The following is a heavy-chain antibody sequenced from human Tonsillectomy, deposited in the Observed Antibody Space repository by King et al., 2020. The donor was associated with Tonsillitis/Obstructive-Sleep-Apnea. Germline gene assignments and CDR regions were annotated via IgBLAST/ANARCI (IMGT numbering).Heavy chain of an antibody. CDR1: GFTFDDYT. J-gene: IGHJ6*03. V-gene: IGHV3-43*01. CDR2: ISWDGGST. CDR3: AKAPAVYYSYMDV. Sequence: VQLVESGGVVVQPGGSLRLSCAASGFTFDDYTMHWVRQAPGKGLEWVSLISWDGGSTYYADSVKGRFTISSDNSTNSLYLQMNSLRPEDTALYYCAKAPAVYYSYMDVCGKGTTVTVSS.